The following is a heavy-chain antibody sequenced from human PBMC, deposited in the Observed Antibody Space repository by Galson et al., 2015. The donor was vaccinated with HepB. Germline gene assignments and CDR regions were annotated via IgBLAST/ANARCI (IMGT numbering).Heavy chain of an antibody. D-gene: IGHD5-18*01. V-gene: IGHV3-74*01. CDR2: INSDASNI. J-gene: IGHJ6*02. CDR1: GFTFRSYW. Sequence: SLRLSCAASGFTFRSYWMHWVRQAPGKGLVWVSLINSDASNIGYADSVKGRFTISRDNAKNTLYLQMNSLTAEDTAVYYCARDPPNGNSYGIQYYYAMDVWGQGTTVTVSS. CDR3: ARDPPNGNSYGIQYYYAMDV.